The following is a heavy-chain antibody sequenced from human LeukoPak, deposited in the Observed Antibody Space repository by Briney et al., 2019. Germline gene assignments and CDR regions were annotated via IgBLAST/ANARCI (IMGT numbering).Heavy chain of an antibody. Sequence: SETLSLTCAVYGGSFSGYYWSWIRQPPGKGLEWIGEINHSGSTNYNPSLTSRVTISVDTSKNQFSLKLSSVTAADTAVYYCASLRYNYYYYGMDVWGQGTTVTVSS. J-gene: IGHJ6*02. V-gene: IGHV4-34*01. CDR1: GGSFSGYY. CDR3: ASLRYNYYYYGMDV. CDR2: INHSGST. D-gene: IGHD1-26*01.